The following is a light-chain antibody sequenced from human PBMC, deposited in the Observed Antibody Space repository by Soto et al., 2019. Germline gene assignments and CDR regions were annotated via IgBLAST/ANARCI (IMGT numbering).Light chain of an antibody. CDR2: DAS. CDR3: RHMRT. V-gene: IGKV1-5*01. J-gene: IGKJ1*01. CDR1: QNINDW. Sequence: DIQMTQSPSTLSASVGDRVTITCRASQNINDWIAWYQQKPGKAPKFLIYDASTLESGVPSRFSGSGFGTEFSLTISSLQPDDSGSYYCRHMRTFGQGTKVDIK.